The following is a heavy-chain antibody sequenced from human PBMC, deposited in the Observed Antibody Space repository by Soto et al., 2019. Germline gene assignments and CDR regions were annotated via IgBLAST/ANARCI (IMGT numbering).Heavy chain of an antibody. CDR2: IYYTGNT. Sequence: SETLSLTCTVSGGSINSGGYYWSWIRQHPGKGLEWIGYIYYTGNTYYNPSLKSRVTISVDTSKNQFSLKLSSVTAADTAVYYCARGPYSNYVVDYWGQGTLVTVSS. CDR1: GGSINSGGYY. CDR3: ARGPYSNYVVDY. D-gene: IGHD4-4*01. V-gene: IGHV4-31*03. J-gene: IGHJ4*02.